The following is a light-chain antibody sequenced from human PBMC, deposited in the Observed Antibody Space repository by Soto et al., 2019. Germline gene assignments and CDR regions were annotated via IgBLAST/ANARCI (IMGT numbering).Light chain of an antibody. V-gene: IGKV1-9*01. CDR2: AAS. CDR3: QQLNSYPLT. CDR1: QGISSY. J-gene: IGKJ5*01. Sequence: DSQLSQAPAFLSASVGDRFTITFRASQGISSYLAWYQQKPGKAPKRLIYAASTLQSGVPSRFSGSGYGTEFTLTISSLQPEDFATYYCQQLNSYPLTFGQGTRLEI.